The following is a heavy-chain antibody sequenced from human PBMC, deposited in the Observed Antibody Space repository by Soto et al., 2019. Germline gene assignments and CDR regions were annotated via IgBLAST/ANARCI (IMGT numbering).Heavy chain of an antibody. CDR2: IYYSGST. V-gene: IGHV4-39*01. CDR3: ARHESTVTPAVWFDP. D-gene: IGHD4-4*01. J-gene: IGHJ5*02. CDR1: GGSISSSSYY. Sequence: PSETLSLTCTVSGGSISSSSYYWGWIRQPPGKGLEWIGSIYYSGSTYYNPSLKSRVTISVDTSKNQFSLKLSSVTAADTAVYYCARHESTVTPAVWFDPWGQGTLVTVSS.